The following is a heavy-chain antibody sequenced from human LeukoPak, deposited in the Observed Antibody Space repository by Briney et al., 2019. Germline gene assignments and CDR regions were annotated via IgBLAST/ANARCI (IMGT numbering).Heavy chain of an antibody. Sequence: GGSLRLSCAASGFTFSSYAMSWVRQAPGKGLEWVSAISGSGGSTYYADPVKGRFTISRDNSKNTLYLQMNSLRAEDTAVYYCARGTWFGELSVDYWGQGTLVTVSS. CDR1: GFTFSSYA. D-gene: IGHD3-10*01. CDR2: ISGSGGST. J-gene: IGHJ4*02. V-gene: IGHV3-23*01. CDR3: ARGTWFGELSVDY.